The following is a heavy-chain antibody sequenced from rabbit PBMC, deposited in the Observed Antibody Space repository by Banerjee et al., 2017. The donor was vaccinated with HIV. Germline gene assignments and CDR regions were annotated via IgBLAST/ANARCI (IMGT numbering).Heavy chain of an antibody. CDR3: ARDLAAVIGWNFNL. V-gene: IGHV1S40*01. CDR2: IYTNGGST. CDR1: GFSFSSNYY. J-gene: IGHJ4*01. Sequence: ESGGDLVQPEGSLTLTCTASGFSFSSNYYMHWVRQAPGKGLELIACIYTNGGSTWYASWAKGRFTISRTSSTTVTLQMTSLTAADTATYFCARDLAAVIGWNFNLWGQGTLVTVS. D-gene: IGHD1-1*01.